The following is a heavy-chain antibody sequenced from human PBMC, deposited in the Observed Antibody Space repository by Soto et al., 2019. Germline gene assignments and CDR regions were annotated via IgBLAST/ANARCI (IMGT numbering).Heavy chain of an antibody. CDR3: ARGLNGYLHYFDY. Sequence: AHQDPGQRLEWMGWINAGNGNTKYSQKFQGRVTITRDTSASTAYMELSSLRSEDTAVYYCARGLNGYLHYFDYWGQGTPVTVSS. V-gene: IGHV1-3*01. D-gene: IGHD5-18*01. CDR2: INAGNGNT. J-gene: IGHJ4*02.